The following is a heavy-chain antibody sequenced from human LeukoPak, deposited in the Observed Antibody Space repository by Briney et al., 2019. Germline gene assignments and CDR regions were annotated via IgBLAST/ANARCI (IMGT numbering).Heavy chain of an antibody. CDR3: ARHASGSYYDY. V-gene: IGHV4-4*09. CDR2: IYTSGST. CDR1: GGSISSYY. Sequence: SETLSLTCTVSGGSISSYYWSWIRQPPGKGLEWIGYIYTSGSTNYNPSLKSRVTISVDTSKSQFSLKLSSVTAADTAVYYCARHASGSYYDYWGQGTLVTVSS. J-gene: IGHJ4*02. D-gene: IGHD1-26*01.